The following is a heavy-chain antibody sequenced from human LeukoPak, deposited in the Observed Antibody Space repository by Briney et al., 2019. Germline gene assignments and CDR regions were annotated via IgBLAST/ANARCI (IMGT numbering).Heavy chain of an antibody. CDR1: GFTFRSYG. Sequence: GGSLRLSCAASGFTFRSYGMRWVRQAPGKGLEWVSGISGGGAYTDYADSVKGRFTISRDNYKNTLYLQMNSLRVEDTAVYYCAKGSKDSGSYYFDYWGQGTLVTVSS. D-gene: IGHD3-22*01. J-gene: IGHJ4*02. CDR2: ISGGGAYT. CDR3: AKGSKDSGSYYFDY. V-gene: IGHV3-23*01.